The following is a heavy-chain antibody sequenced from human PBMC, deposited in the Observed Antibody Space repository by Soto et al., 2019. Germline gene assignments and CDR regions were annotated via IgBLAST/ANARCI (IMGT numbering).Heavy chain of an antibody. V-gene: IGHV1-18*04. CDR1: GYTFTSYG. J-gene: IGHJ4*02. CDR3: ARGLYRYISGWSPGSDY. CDR2: IWAYNGNT. Sequence: QVQLVQAGAEVKKPGASVKVACKASGYTFTSYGISWVRQAPGQARAWLGWIWAYNGNTNYAQKLQGRDTMTTDTSTSTAYRELRSLRSDDTYVYYCARGLYRYISGWSPGSDYWGQGTLVTVSS. D-gene: IGHD6-19*01.